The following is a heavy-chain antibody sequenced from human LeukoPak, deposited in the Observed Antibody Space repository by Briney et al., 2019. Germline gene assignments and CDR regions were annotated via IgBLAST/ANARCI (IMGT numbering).Heavy chain of an antibody. CDR1: GGSFSGYY. D-gene: IGHD3-10*01. CDR2: INHSGST. J-gene: IGHJ3*02. V-gene: IGHV4-34*01. Sequence: SETLSLTCAVYGGSFSGYYWSWIRQPPGKGLEWIGEINHSGSTNYNPSLKSRVTISVDTSKNQFSLKLSSVTAADTAVYYCAQYSGSYFGAFDIWGQGTMVTVSS. CDR3: AQYSGSYFGAFDI.